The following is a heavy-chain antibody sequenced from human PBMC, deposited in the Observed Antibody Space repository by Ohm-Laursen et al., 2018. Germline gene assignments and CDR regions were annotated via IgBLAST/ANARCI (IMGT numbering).Heavy chain of an antibody. V-gene: IGHV3-48*01. CDR1: GFTFSTYS. D-gene: IGHD2/OR15-2a*01. Sequence: GSLRLSCAASGFTFSTYSMNWVRQAPGKGLEWLSYIDASGGTIYYADSMEGRFTISRDNAKNELYLQMDSLRADDTAVYYCVRDHQYTFDVWGQGTVVTVSS. CDR3: VRDHQYTFDV. CDR2: IDASGGTI. J-gene: IGHJ3*01.